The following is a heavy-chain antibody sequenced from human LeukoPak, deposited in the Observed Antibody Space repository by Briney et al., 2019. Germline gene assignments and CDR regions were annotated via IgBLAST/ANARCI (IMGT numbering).Heavy chain of an antibody. D-gene: IGHD5-12*01. CDR2: IKEDGSAS. Sequence: GGSLSRTCAASGFTISSYYMSWVRQAPGKGLEWLANIKEDGSASNYVDSVKGRFTISRDNAKNLLYLQMNSLRPEDTAVYYCARDEVAVPGGDCRGQGTLVTVSS. J-gene: IGHJ4*02. V-gene: IGHV3-7*04. CDR1: GFTISSYY. CDR3: ARDEVAVPGGDC.